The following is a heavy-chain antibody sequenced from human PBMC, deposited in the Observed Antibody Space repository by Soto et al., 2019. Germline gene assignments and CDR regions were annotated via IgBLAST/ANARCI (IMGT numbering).Heavy chain of an antibody. CDR3: ARSRTGTTYGGMDV. CDR1: GFAVSSNY. Sequence: EVQLVESGGDLVQPGGSLRLSCAASGFAVSSNYMTWVRQAPGKGLEWVSVIHSGGDTHYADSVRGRFTISRDNSTNTLDLQMNSLRAEDTAVYYCARSRTGTTYGGMDVWGQGTTVTVSS. J-gene: IGHJ6*02. V-gene: IGHV3-66*01. D-gene: IGHD1-7*01. CDR2: IHSGGDT.